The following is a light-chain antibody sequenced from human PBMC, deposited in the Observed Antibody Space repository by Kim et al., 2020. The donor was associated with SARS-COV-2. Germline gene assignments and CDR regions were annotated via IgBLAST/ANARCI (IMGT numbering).Light chain of an antibody. J-gene: IGLJ2*01. CDR1: GSAFGDCTV. V-gene: IGLV2-14*03. Sequence: GQAVTSACTGTGSAFGDCTVVSWHHHYPGKAPKLMIYDVTNRPSGISSRFSGSKSGNTASLSISGLQAEDEADYYCSSYTHTNIVVFGGGTKLTVL. CDR2: DVT. CDR3: SSYTHTNIVV.